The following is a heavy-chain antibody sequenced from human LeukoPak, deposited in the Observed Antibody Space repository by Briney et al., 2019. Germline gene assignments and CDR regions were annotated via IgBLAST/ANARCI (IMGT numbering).Heavy chain of an antibody. Sequence: GGSLRLSCVASGFTFSSYWMHWVRQAPGKGLVWVSRINSDGSNTDYADSVKGRFTISRDNAKNTLYLQMNSLRAEDTAVYYCARGWLEHLANYWGQGTLVTVSS. D-gene: IGHD1/OR15-1a*01. CDR3: ARGWLEHLANY. CDR1: GFTFSSYW. V-gene: IGHV3-74*01. CDR2: INSDGSNT. J-gene: IGHJ4*02.